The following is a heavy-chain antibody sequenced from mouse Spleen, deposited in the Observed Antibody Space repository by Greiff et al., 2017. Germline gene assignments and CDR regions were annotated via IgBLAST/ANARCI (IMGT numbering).Heavy chain of an antibody. Sequence: EVMLVESGGGLVQPGGSRKLSCAASGFTFSSFGMHWVRQAPEKGLEWVAYISSGSSTIYYADTVKGRFTISRDNPKNTLFLQMTSLRSEDTAMYYCARRYGNYAFDYWGQGTTLTVSS. CDR3: ARRYGNYAFDY. J-gene: IGHJ2*01. D-gene: IGHD2-10*02. V-gene: IGHV5-17*02. CDR1: GFTFSSFG. CDR2: ISSGSSTI.